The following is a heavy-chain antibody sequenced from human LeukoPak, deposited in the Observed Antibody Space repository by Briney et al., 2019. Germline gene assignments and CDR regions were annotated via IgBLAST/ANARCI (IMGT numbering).Heavy chain of an antibody. CDR1: GYSISSGYF. V-gene: IGHV4-38-2*01. CDR2: IYHSGST. J-gene: IGHJ6*03. D-gene: IGHD6-13*01. CDR3: ASTVAAAGTFGAYYFYYMDV. Sequence: SETVSLTCAVSGYSISSGYFWGWIRQPPGKGLEWIGSIYHSGSTYYNPSLKSRVTISVDTSKNQFSLKLSSVTAADTAVYYCASTVAAAGTFGAYYFYYMDVWGKGTTVTVSS.